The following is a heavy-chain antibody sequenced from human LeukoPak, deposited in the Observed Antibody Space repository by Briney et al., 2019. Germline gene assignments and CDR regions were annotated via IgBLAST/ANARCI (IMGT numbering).Heavy chain of an antibody. D-gene: IGHD6-13*01. Sequence: GRSLRLSCAASGFTFSSYAMHWVRQAPGRGLDWVALIWYDGTNKYYADSVKGRFTISRDNSKNTLNLQTNSLRVEDTAVYYCASSKAAAGTRYYYGMDVWGQGTTVTVSS. CDR2: IWYDGTNK. CDR3: ASSKAAAGTRYYYGMDV. J-gene: IGHJ6*02. V-gene: IGHV3-33*03. CDR1: GFTFSSYA.